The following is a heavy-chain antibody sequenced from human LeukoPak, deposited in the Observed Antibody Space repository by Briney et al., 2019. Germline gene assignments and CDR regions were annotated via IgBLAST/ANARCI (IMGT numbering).Heavy chain of an antibody. CDR3: ARVLGSSSSLYYFDY. CDR2: IYHSGST. J-gene: IGHJ4*02. D-gene: IGHD6-6*01. V-gene: IGHV4-4*02. Sequence: SETLSLTCTVSGGSISSSNWWSWVRQPPGKGLEWIGEIYHSGSTNYNPSLKSRVTISVDKSKNQFSLKLSSVTAADTAVYYCARVLGSSSSLYYFDYWGQGTLVTVSS. CDR1: GGSISSSNW.